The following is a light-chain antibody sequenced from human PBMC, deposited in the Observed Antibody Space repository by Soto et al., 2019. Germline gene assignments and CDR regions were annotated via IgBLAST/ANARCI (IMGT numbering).Light chain of an antibody. V-gene: IGLV2-8*01. J-gene: IGLJ3*02. CDR1: SSDVGAYNY. CDR2: EVT. Sequence: QSALTQPPSASGSPGQSVTISCTGTSSDVGAYNYVSWYQQHEGKAPKLVIYEVTKRPSGVPDRFSGSKSATTASLTVSGLQAEDEADYYCSSFASSNTWVFGGGTKLTVL. CDR3: SSFASSNTWV.